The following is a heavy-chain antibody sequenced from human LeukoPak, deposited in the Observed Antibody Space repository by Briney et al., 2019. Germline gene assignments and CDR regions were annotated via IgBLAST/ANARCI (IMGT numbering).Heavy chain of an antibody. D-gene: IGHD3-10*01. Sequence: GGSLRLSCAASGFTFSSYAMHWVRQAPGKGLEWVAVISYDGSNKYYADSVKGRFTISRDNSKNMVYLQMNSLRAEDTAVYYCARDYVSGSFGPWGQGTLVTVSS. V-gene: IGHV3-30*04. J-gene: IGHJ5*02. CDR3: ARDYVSGSFGP. CDR1: GFTFSSYA. CDR2: ISYDGSNK.